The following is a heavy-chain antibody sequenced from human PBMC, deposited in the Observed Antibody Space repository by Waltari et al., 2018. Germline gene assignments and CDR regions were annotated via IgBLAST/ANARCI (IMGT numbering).Heavy chain of an antibody. D-gene: IGHD3-10*01. CDR1: GYTLTELS. Sequence: QVQLVQSGAEVKKPGASVKVSCKVSGYTLTELSMHWVRQAPGKGLEWMGGFDPEDGETIYAQKFQGRVTMTEDTSTDTAYMELSSLRSEDTAVYYCATVENYGSGSLNWFDPWGQGTLVTVSS. CDR2: FDPEDGET. J-gene: IGHJ5*02. V-gene: IGHV1-24*01. CDR3: ATVENYGSGSLNWFDP.